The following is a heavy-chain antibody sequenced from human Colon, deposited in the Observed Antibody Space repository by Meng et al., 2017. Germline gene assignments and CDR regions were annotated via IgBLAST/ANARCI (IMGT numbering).Heavy chain of an antibody. CDR1: GGSSTTKNW. Sequence: QVQLVGSGGTLVKPSGTLSPTCAVSGGSSTTKNWCSWVRQPPGKGLEWIGEIHPSGGTNYNPSLKSRVTMSIDNSKRQFSLNLSSVTAADTAVYYCARGGGCVNGVCGSLDYWGQGTLVTVSS. CDR3: ARGGGCVNGVCGSLDY. V-gene: IGHV4-4*02. D-gene: IGHD2-8*01. J-gene: IGHJ4*02. CDR2: IHPSGGT.